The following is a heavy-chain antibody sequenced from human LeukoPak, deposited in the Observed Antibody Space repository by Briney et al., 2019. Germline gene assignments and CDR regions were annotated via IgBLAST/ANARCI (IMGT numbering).Heavy chain of an antibody. CDR2: INPNSGGT. J-gene: IGHJ6*03. V-gene: IGHV1-2*02. CDR3: ARDRAYSNYGVYYYYYMDV. CDR1: GYTFTAYY. Sequence: GASVKVSCKASGYTFTAYYIHWVRQAPGQGLEWMGWINPNSGGTNYAQKFQGRVTMTRDTSISTAYMELSRLRSDDTAVYYCARDRAYSNYGVYYYYYMDVWGKGTTVTVSS. D-gene: IGHD4-11*01.